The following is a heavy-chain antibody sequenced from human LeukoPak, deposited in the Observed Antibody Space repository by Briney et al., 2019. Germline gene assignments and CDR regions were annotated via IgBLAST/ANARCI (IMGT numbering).Heavy chain of an antibody. CDR1: GGSISSGDYY. CDR2: IYYSGST. Sequence: SETLSLTCTVSGGSISSGDYYWSWIRQPPGKGLEWIGYIYYSGSTYYNPSLKSRVTISVDTSKNQFSLKLSSVTAADTAVYYCASYGSGWYDAFDIWGQGTMVTVSS. CDR3: ASYGSGWYDAFDI. D-gene: IGHD6-19*01. J-gene: IGHJ3*02. V-gene: IGHV4-30-4*08.